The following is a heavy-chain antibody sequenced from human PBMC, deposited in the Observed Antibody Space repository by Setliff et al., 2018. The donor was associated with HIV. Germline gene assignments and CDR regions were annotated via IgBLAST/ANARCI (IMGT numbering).Heavy chain of an antibody. J-gene: IGHJ6*02. CDR1: GFTFSNYG. D-gene: IGHD3-3*01. CDR2: IWYDGSNK. Sequence: GGSLRLSCAASGFTFSNYGMHWVRQAPGKGLEWVSVIWYDGSNKYYTDSVKGRFTISRDNSKNSLYLQMNSLRVEDTAVYYCARDYLYYNLYNGSPVYGMDVWGQGTTVTVSS. CDR3: ARDYLYYNLYNGSPVYGMDV. V-gene: IGHV3-33*01.